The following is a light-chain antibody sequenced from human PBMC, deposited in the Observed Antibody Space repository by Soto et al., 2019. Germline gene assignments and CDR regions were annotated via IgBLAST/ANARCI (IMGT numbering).Light chain of an antibody. V-gene: IGKV3-20*01. CDR1: QTVSNNY. CDR2: GAS. J-gene: IGKJ1*01. Sequence: EIVLTQSPGTLSLSPGERATLSCRASQTVSNNYLAWYQQKPGQAPRLLIYGASSRATGIPDRFRGSGSGTDFTLTISRLEPEDFAVDVCQQYGSSWWTFGQGTKVELK. CDR3: QQYGSSWWT.